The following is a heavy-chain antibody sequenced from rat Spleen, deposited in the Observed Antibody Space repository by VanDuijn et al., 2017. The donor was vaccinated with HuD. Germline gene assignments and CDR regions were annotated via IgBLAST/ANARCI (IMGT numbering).Heavy chain of an antibody. J-gene: IGHJ2*01. V-gene: IGHV5S23*01. CDR1: GFTYNDYA. Sequence: EVQLVESGGGLVQPGRSLKLSCAASGFTYNDYALAWVSQAPAKGLEWVATISTGGGDTYYRDSVKGRFTISRDIAKSTLYLQMNNLRSEDTATYFCTRGTYFRHWGQGVMVTVSS. CDR3: TRGTYFRH. CDR2: ISTGGGDT. D-gene: IGHD4-6*01.